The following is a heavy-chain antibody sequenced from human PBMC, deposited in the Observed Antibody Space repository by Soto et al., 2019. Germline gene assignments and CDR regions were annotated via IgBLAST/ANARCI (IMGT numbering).Heavy chain of an antibody. J-gene: IGHJ4*02. CDR1: GFTFSSYW. CDR2: IKQDGSGK. CDR3: ARDREYCTTGVCYNFDY. V-gene: IGHV3-7*01. D-gene: IGHD2-8*01. Sequence: PGGSLRLSCAASGFTFSSYWMSWVRQGPGKGLEWVANIKQDGSGKYYVDSVKGRFTISRDNAKNSLYLQMNSLRAEATAVYDWARDREYCTTGVCYNFDYWGQGTLATVSS.